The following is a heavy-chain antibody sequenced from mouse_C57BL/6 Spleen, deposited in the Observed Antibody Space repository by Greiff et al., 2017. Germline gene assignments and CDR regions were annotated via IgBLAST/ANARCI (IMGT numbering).Heavy chain of an antibody. V-gene: IGHV14-1*01. Sequence: VQLKESGAELVRPGASVKLSCTASGFNIKDYYMHWVKQRPEQGLEWIGRIDPEDGDTEYAPKFQGKATMTADTSSNTAYLQLSSLTSEDTAVYYCTAYYSNYEFAYWGQGTLVTVSA. CDR1: GFNIKDYY. D-gene: IGHD2-5*01. CDR2: IDPEDGDT. CDR3: TAYYSNYEFAY. J-gene: IGHJ3*01.